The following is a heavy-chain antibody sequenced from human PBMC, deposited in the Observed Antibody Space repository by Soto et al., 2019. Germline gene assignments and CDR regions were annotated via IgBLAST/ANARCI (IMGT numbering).Heavy chain of an antibody. CDR2: INHSGST. CDR3: ARVSGIYYYGMDV. Sequence: PSXTLSLTCAVFGGSFSGYYWSWIRQPPGKGLEWIGEINHSGSTNYNPSLKSRVTISVDTSKNQFSLKLSSVTAADTAVYYCARVSGIYYYGMDVWGQGTTVTVSS. V-gene: IGHV4-34*01. CDR1: GGSFSGYY. J-gene: IGHJ6*02. D-gene: IGHD3-10*01.